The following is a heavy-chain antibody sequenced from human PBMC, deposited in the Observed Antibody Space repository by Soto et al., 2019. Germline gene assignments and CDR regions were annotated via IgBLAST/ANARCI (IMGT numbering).Heavy chain of an antibody. V-gene: IGHV3-74*01. J-gene: IGHJ4*02. CDR1: GFTFNDYW. CDR2: INTDGSST. CDR3: ERGGPYNYVPGGSRVADY. Sequence: EVQLVESGGGLVQPGGSLRLSCEASGFTFNDYWMHWVRQVPGKGLVWVSRINTDGSSTSYADSVKGRFTISRDNAKKTLYLQMNSLRAEDSAVYYCERGGPYNYVPGGSRVADYGGQGTLVTLSS. D-gene: IGHD5-18*01.